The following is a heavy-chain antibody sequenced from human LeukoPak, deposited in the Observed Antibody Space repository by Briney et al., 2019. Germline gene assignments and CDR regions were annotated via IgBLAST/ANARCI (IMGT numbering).Heavy chain of an antibody. CDR3: ARDPSNSSGRYEYFDY. J-gene: IGHJ4*02. CDR1: GYTFTHHS. CDR2: ISAYNGDT. D-gene: IGHD6-19*01. Sequence: SSVKVSCTASGYTFTHHSISWVRQAPGQGLEWMGWISAYNGDTNYAQNFRGRVTMTTDTSRTTAYMELRSLRSDDTAVYYCARDPSNSSGRYEYFDYWGQGTLLTVSS. V-gene: IGHV1-18*01.